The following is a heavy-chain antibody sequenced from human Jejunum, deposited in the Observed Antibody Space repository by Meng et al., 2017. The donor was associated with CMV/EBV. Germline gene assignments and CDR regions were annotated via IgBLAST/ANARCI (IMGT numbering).Heavy chain of an antibody. V-gene: IGHV3-48*04. CDR2: LNSSTV. CDR1: GFAFSGYG. CDR3: TRGQLVPFDY. D-gene: IGHD6-6*01. J-gene: IGHJ4*02. Sequence: RLSCSASGFAFSGYGMGWVRRAPGKGLEWVSYLNSSTVYYADSVKGRFTISRDNAKNILYLKMNSLRAEDTAVYYCTRGQLVPFDYWGQGSLVTVSS.